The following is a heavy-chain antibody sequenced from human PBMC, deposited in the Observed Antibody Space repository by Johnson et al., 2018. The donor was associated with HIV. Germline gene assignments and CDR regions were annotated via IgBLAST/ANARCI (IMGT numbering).Heavy chain of an antibody. V-gene: IGHV3-13*01. CDR2: IGTAGDT. Sequence: VQLVESGGGLVKPGGSLRLSCAASGFTFSSYDMHWVRQATGKGLEWVSAIGTAGDTYYPGSVKGRFTISRENAKNKLFLQMKFITVEDTAMYYCAGEVFTNGFDVWGQGTMLTVSS. CDR3: AGEVFTNGFDV. D-gene: IGHD3-16*01. CDR1: GFTFSSYD. J-gene: IGHJ3*01.